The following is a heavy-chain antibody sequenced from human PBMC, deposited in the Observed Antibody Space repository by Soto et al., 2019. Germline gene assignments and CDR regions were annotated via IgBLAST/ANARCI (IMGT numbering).Heavy chain of an antibody. CDR2: SYSSGNT. CDR3: AIGAGWQDMDY. V-gene: IGHV4-4*07. CDR1: GVSISSYY. J-gene: IGHJ4*02. D-gene: IGHD6-19*01. Sequence: LSLTCSVSGVSISSYYWSWIRQPAGKRLEWIGRSYSSGNTDYNPSLKSRVTMSADTSKNQFSLQLNSVTAADTAVYYCAIGAGWQDMDYWGQGTLVTVSS.